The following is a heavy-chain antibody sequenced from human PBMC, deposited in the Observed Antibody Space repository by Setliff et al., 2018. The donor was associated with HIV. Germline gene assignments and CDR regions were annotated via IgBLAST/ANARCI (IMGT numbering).Heavy chain of an antibody. V-gene: IGHV3-73*01. CDR2: IRSKANSYAT. CDR1: GFTFSGSA. Sequence: GESLKISCAASGFTFSGSAMHWVRQASGKGLEWVGRIRSKANSYATTYAASVKGRFTISREDSKNTAYLQMNSLKTEDTAVYYCVPYGDSPHYYYYMDVWGKGTTVTVSS. D-gene: IGHD5-12*01. CDR3: VPYGDSPHYYYYMDV. J-gene: IGHJ6*03.